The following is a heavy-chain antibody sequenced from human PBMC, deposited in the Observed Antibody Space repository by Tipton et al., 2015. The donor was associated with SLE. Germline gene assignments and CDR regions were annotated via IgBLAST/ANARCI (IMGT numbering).Heavy chain of an antibody. CDR1: GYSFAGFLSYW. D-gene: IGHD2-21*02. Sequence: QLVQSGAEVKKPGESLKISCEASGYSFAGFLSYWIGWVLQRHGKGLEWMGIIYPADFDTRYSPSFQGQVTISVDTSINTAYLQWSSLKATDTALYYCARSVTALSSPNHCDHCGQGTLVTVS. CDR3: ARSVTALSSPNHCDH. CDR2: IYPADFDT. J-gene: IGHJ4*02. V-gene: IGHV5-51*03.